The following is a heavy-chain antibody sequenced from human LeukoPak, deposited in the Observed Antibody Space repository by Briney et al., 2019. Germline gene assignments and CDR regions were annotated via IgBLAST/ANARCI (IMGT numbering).Heavy chain of an antibody. CDR3: ATSPRGWYYFDY. J-gene: IGHJ4*02. CDR1: GFTFSSYA. Sequence: GSLRLSCAASGFTFSSYAMSWVRQAPGKGLEWVSAISGSGGSTYYADSVKGRFTISRDNSKNTLYLQMNSLRAEDTAVYYCATSPRGWYYFDYWGQGTLVTVSS. CDR2: ISGSGGST. D-gene: IGHD2-15*01. V-gene: IGHV3-23*01.